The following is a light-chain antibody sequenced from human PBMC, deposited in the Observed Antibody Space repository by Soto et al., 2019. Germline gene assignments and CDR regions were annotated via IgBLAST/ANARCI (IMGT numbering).Light chain of an antibody. V-gene: IGKV3-20*01. J-gene: IGKJ4*01. CDR1: QSVSSTY. Sequence: EIVLTQSPGTLSLSPGERATLSCRASQSVSSTYLAWYQQKPGQAPRLLIYAASSRATGIPDRFSGSGSGKDFTLTISRLEPEDFAVYYCQQYESSPTTFGGGTKVEIK. CDR2: AAS. CDR3: QQYESSPTT.